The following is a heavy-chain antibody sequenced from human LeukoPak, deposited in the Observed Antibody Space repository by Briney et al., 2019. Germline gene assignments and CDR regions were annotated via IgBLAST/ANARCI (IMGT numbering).Heavy chain of an antibody. Sequence: HPGGSLRLSCEASGFTFSSYWMSWVRQAPGKGLEWVANIKTDGSEKHYVDSVKGRFTTSRDNAKNSLYLQMNSLRAEDTAVYYCARDYTGYFPWGQGTLVIVSS. CDR1: GFTFSSYW. CDR3: ARDYTGYFP. V-gene: IGHV3-7*03. CDR2: IKTDGSEK. J-gene: IGHJ5*02. D-gene: IGHD3-9*01.